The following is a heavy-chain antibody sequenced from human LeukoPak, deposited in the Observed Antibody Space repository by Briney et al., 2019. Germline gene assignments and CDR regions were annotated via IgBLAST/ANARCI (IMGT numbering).Heavy chain of an antibody. D-gene: IGHD2-15*01. V-gene: IGHV3-23*01. J-gene: IGHJ4*02. CDR1: GFTFSSYS. CDR3: AKDATPYY. Sequence: SGGSLRLSCAASGFTFSSYSMNWVRQAPGKGLEWLSTISGSGDRTFYADSVKGRFTISRDNSKNTVYLQMNRLRAEDTAVYYCAKDATPYYWGQGTLVTVSS. CDR2: ISGSGDRT.